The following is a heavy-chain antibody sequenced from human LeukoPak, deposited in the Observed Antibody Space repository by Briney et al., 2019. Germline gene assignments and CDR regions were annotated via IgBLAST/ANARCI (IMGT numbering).Heavy chain of an antibody. CDR1: GYSISSGYY. CDR2: IYHSGST. V-gene: IGHV4-38-2*02. CDR3: ARYGAMALDY. Sequence: PSETLSLTCTVSGYSISSGYYWGWIRQPPGKGLEWIGSIYHSGSTYYNPSLKSRVTISVDTSKNQFSLKLSSVTAADTAVYYCARYGAMALDYWGHGTLVTVSS. J-gene: IGHJ4*01. D-gene: IGHD5-18*01.